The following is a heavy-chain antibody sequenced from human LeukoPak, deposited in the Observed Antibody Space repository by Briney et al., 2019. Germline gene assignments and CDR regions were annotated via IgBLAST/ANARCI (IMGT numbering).Heavy chain of an antibody. D-gene: IGHD2-2*01. CDR1: GDSISSGTW. Sequence: PSVPLSLTCAVSGDSISSGTWWTWVRHSPGKGLQWIGDIIHSGNTNYNPSLRSRLTISLDKSRNQFSLKLNSVTAADTVVYYCTGYDIPYTFEFWGQGTLVTVSS. J-gene: IGHJ4*02. CDR3: TGYDIPYTFEF. CDR2: IIHSGNT. V-gene: IGHV4-4*02.